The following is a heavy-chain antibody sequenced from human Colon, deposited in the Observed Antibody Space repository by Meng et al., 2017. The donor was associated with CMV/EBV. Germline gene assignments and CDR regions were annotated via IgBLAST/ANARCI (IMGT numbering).Heavy chain of an antibody. CDR3: ARAPLVGATKVDY. CDR2: INPNSGGT. D-gene: IGHD1-26*01. V-gene: IGHV1-2*02. J-gene: IGHJ4*02. Sequence: ASVKVSCKASGYTFTGYHIHWVRQAPGQGLEWMGWINPNSGGTNYAQKFQGRVTMTRDTSISTAYMELSRLRSDDTAVYYCARAPLVGATKVDYWGQGTLVTVSS. CDR1: GYTFTGYH.